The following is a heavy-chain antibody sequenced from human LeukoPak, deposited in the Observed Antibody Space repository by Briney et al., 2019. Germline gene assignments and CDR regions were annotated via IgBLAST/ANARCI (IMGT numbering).Heavy chain of an antibody. CDR2: INSDGSIT. D-gene: IGHD3/OR15-3a*01. CDR1: GFAFSSYW. Sequence: GGSLRLSCAASGFAFSSYWMHWVRQVPGKGLVWVSRINSDGSITSYADSVKGRFTISRDNAKNTLFLQMNSLRVEDTAVYYCAGGLLGYWGQGTLVTVSS. J-gene: IGHJ4*02. V-gene: IGHV3-74*01. CDR3: AGGLLGY.